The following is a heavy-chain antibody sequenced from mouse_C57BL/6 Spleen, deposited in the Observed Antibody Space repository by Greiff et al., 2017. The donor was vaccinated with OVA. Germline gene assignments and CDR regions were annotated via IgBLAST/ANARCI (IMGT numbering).Heavy chain of an antibody. CDR1: GYTFTSYW. Sequence: VQLQQPGAELVMPGASVKLSCKASGYTFTSYWMHWVKQRPGQGLEWIGEIDPSDSYTNYNQKFKGKSTLTVDKSSSTAYMQLSSLTSEDSAVYYCAKGDYYGSSYPYYFDYWGQGTTLTVSS. CDR2: IDPSDSYT. J-gene: IGHJ2*01. D-gene: IGHD1-1*01. CDR3: AKGDYYGSSYPYYFDY. V-gene: IGHV1-69*01.